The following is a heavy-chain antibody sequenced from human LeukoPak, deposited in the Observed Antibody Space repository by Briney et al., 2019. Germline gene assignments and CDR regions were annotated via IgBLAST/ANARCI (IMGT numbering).Heavy chain of an antibody. CDR1: GFTFSSYW. CDR2: IKQDGSEK. CDR3: ARELRNNWFDP. Sequence: GGSLRLSCAASGFTFSSYWMSWVRQAPGKGLEGVANIKQDGSEKYYVDSVKGRFTISRDNAKNSLYLQMNSLRAEDTAVYYCARELRNNWFDPWGQGTLVTVSS. V-gene: IGHV3-7*03. J-gene: IGHJ5*02.